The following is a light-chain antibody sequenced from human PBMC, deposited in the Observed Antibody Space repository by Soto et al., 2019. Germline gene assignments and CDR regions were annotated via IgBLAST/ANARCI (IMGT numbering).Light chain of an antibody. V-gene: IGLV2-18*02. CDR3: SSYTSSSTYV. Sequence: QSALTQPPSVSGSPGQSVTISCTGTISDAGFYARVSWYQQPPGTAPKLLIYDVTSRPSGVPDRFSGSRSGKTASLTISGLQPEDEADYYCSSYTSSSTYVFGPGTKLTVL. J-gene: IGLJ1*01. CDR1: ISDAGFYAR. CDR2: DVT.